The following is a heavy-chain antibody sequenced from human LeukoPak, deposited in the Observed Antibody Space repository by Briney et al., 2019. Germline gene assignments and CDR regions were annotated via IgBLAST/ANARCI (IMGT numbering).Heavy chain of an antibody. CDR1: GYTFTSYG. J-gene: IGHJ3*02. Sequence: ASVKVSCKASGYTFTSYGISWVRQAPGQGLEWMGWISAYNGNTNYAQKLQGRVTMTTDTSTSTAYMELRSLRSDDTAVYYCARDRSYYDSSNDAFDIWGQGTMVTVSS. CDR2: ISAYNGNT. D-gene: IGHD3-22*01. CDR3: ARDRSYYDSSNDAFDI. V-gene: IGHV1-18*01.